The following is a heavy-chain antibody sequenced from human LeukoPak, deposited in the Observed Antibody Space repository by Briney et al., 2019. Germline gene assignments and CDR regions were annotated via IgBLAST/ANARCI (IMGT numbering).Heavy chain of an antibody. CDR1: GGTFSSYA. J-gene: IGHJ4*02. Sequence: GASVKVSCKASGGTFSSYAISWVRQAPGQGLGWMGGIIPIFGTANYAQKFQGRVTITADESTSTAYMELSSLRSEGTAVYYCAREREGSGWHGADYWGQGTLVTVSS. D-gene: IGHD6-19*01. V-gene: IGHV1-69*01. CDR3: AREREGSGWHGADY. CDR2: IIPIFGTA.